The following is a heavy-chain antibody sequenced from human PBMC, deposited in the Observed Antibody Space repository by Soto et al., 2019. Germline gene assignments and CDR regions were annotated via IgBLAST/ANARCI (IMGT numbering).Heavy chain of an antibody. CDR1: GFTFDDYA. D-gene: IGHD3-10*01. V-gene: IGHV3-9*01. CDR2: ISWNSGSI. J-gene: IGHJ4*02. CDR3: AKDKGGSGRGWYFDY. Sequence: EVQLVESGGGLVQPGRSLRLSCAASGFTFDDYAMHWVRQAPGKGLEWVSGISWNSGSIGYADSVKGRFTISRDNAKNSLYLQMNSLRAEDTALYYCAKDKGGSGRGWYFDYWGQGTLVTVSS.